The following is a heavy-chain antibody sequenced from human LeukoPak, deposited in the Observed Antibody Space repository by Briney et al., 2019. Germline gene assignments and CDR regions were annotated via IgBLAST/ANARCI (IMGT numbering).Heavy chain of an antibody. CDR2: ISNSGTYI. V-gene: IGHV3-21*01. CDR3: ARGVSPTLSWATTTHHYSYYYMDV. D-gene: IGHD1-26*01. Sequence: PGGSLRLSCAASGFTFSTYSMTWVRQAPGKGLEWVSSISNSGTYIYYADSLKGRFTISRDNAKNSLYLQMNSLRPDDTGVYYCARGVSPTLSWATTTHHYSYYYMDVWAKGNTVTVSS. CDR1: GFTFSTYS. J-gene: IGHJ6*03.